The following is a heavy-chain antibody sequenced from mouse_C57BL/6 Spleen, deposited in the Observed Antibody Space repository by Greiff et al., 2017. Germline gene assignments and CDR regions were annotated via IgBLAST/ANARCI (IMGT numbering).Heavy chain of an antibody. D-gene: IGHD2-10*02. CDR2: IDPENGDT. V-gene: IGHV14-4*01. Sequence: EVKLMESGAELVRPGASVKLSCTASGFNIKDDYMHWVKQRPEQGLEGIGWIDPENGDTEYASKFQGKATITADTSSNTAYLQLSSLTSEDTAVYYCTTGYGNSDYWGQGTTLTVSS. CDR3: TTGYGNSDY. CDR1: GFNIKDDY. J-gene: IGHJ2*01.